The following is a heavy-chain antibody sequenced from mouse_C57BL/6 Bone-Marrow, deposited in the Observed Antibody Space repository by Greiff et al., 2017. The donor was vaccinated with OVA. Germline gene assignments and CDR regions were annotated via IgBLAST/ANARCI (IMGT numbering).Heavy chain of an antibody. D-gene: IGHD2-4*01. J-gene: IGHJ1*03. Sequence: QVQLQQPGAELVKPGASVKLSCKASGYTFTSYWMQWVKQRPGQGLEWIGEIDPSDSYTNYKQKFKGKATLTVDTSSSTAYMQLSSLTSEDSAVYYCFYYDYDGYWYFDVWGTGTTVTVSS. CDR3: FYYDYDGYWYFDV. CDR2: IDPSDSYT. V-gene: IGHV1-50*01. CDR1: GYTFTSYW.